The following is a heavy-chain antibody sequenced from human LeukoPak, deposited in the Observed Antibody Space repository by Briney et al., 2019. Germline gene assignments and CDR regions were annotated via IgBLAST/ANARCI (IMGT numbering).Heavy chain of an antibody. Sequence: GGSLRLSCAASGFTFSSYAMSWVRQAPGKGLEWVSAISGSGGSTYYADSVKGRFTISRDNSKNTLYLQMNSLRAEDTAIYYCAKINSASCYNPLGYWGQGTLVTVSS. CDR2: ISGSGGST. V-gene: IGHV3-23*01. J-gene: IGHJ4*02. D-gene: IGHD2-2*02. CDR3: AKINSASCYNPLGY. CDR1: GFTFSSYA.